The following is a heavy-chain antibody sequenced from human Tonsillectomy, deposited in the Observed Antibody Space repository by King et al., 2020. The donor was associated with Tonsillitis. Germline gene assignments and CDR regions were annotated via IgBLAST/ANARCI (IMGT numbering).Heavy chain of an antibody. J-gene: IGHJ5*02. CDR2: IYYSGST. Sequence: QLQESGPGLVKPSQTLSLTCNVSGGSISSDDYYWSWIRQPPGKGLEWIGYIYYSGSTYYNPSLRSRVTISVDTSKNQFSLKLSSVTAADTAVYYCARNYGDYLGRSWFDPWGLGALVTVSS. D-gene: IGHD4-17*01. CDR1: GGSISSDDYY. V-gene: IGHV4-30-4*01. CDR3: ARNYGDYLGRSWFDP.